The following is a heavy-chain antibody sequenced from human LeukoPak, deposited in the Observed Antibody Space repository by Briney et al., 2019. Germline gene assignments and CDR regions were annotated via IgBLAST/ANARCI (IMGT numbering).Heavy chain of an antibody. CDR1: GYTFTSYY. CDR2: INPSGGST. D-gene: IGHD1-26*01. CDR3: ARAGGSDSGSYYYFDY. Sequence: ASVKVSCKASGYTFTSYYTHWVRQAPGQGLEWMGIINPSGGSTGYAQKFQGRVTMTRDTSTSTVYMELSSLRSEDTAVYYCARAGGSDSGSYYYFDYWGQGTQVTVSS. V-gene: IGHV1-46*01. J-gene: IGHJ4*02.